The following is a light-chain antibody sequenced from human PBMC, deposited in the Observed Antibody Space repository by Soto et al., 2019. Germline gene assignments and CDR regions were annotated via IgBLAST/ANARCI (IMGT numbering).Light chain of an antibody. CDR1: QSISSN. V-gene: IGKV3-15*01. CDR2: GAS. Sequence: EIVMTQSPATLSVSPGERDTLSCRASQSISSNLAWYQQKHGQAPRLLIYGASTRATGIPATFSGSGSGTEFTLTISSLQSEDFAVYYCQQYNNWPFTFGPGTKVDIK. J-gene: IGKJ3*01. CDR3: QQYNNWPFT.